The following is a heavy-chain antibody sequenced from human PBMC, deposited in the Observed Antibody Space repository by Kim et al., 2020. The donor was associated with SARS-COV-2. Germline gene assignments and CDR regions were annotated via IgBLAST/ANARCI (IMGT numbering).Heavy chain of an antibody. J-gene: IGHJ6*02. V-gene: IGHV4-59*13. CDR2: IYYSGST. Sequence: SETLSLTCTVSGGSISSYYWSWIRQPPGKGLEWIGYIYYSGSTNYNPSLKSRVTISVDTSKNQFSLKLSSVNAADTAVYYCARDPAQTYYYDSSGYYGDGMDVWGQGTTVTVSS. CDR1: GGSISSYY. D-gene: IGHD3-22*01. CDR3: ARDPAQTYYYDSSGYYGDGMDV.